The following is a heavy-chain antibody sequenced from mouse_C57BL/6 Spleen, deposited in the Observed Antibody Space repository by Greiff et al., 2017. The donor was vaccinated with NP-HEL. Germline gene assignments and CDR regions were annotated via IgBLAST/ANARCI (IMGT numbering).Heavy chain of an antibody. CDR3: PRSALYSSPGDD. V-gene: IGHV1-55*01. CDR1: GYTFTSYW. CDR2: IYPGSGST. D-gene: IGHD2-1*01. J-gene: IGHJ3*01. Sequence: QVQLQQPGAELVKPGASVKMSCKASGYTFTSYWITWVKQRPGQGLEWIGDIYPGSGSTNYNEKFKSKATLTADTSSSTAYMQLSSLTSEDSAVYYCPRSALYSSPGDDWGQGTLVTVSA.